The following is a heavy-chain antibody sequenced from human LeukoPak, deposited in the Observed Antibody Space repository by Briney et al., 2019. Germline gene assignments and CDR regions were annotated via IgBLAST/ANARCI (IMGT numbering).Heavy chain of an antibody. CDR1: GGSITGHY. J-gene: IGHJ6*03. CDR2: IYCKGNT. CDR3: ARFIVAGSENYYYYYYMDV. D-gene: IGHD6-19*01. V-gene: IGHV4-59*08. Sequence: SETLSLTCTVSGGSITGHYWSWIRQPPGKGLEWIGYIYCKGNTNYDSSLKSRVTISVDTSKNQVSLKLSSVTAADTAVYYCARFIVAGSENYYYYYYMDVWGKGTTVTVSS.